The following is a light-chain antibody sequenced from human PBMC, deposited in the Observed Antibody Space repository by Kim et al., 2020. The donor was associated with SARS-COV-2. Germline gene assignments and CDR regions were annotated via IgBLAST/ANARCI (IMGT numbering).Light chain of an antibody. J-gene: IGKJ1*01. CDR1: QSISNY. CDR3: QQSYTTPWT. Sequence: DIQMTQSPSSLSASVGDRVTITCRASQSISNYLNWYQHRPGKAPKLLIYAASSLQSGVPSGFSGSGSGTEFTLTISSLQPEDFATYYCQQSYTTPWTFGQGTKVDI. V-gene: IGKV1-39*01. CDR2: AAS.